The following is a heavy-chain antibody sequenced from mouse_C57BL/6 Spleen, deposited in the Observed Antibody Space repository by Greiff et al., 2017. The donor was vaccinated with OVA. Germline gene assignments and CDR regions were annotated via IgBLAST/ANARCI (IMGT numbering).Heavy chain of an antibody. CDR3: ARDGSSRAWFAY. Sequence: VQLQQSGPELVKPGASVKISCKASGYTFTDYYMNWVKQSHGKSLEWIGDINPNNGGTSYNQKLKGKATLTVDKSSSTAYMELRSLTSEDSAVYYCARDGSSRAWFAYWGQGTLVTVSA. CDR1: GYTFTDYY. J-gene: IGHJ3*01. D-gene: IGHD1-1*01. V-gene: IGHV1-26*01. CDR2: INPNNGGT.